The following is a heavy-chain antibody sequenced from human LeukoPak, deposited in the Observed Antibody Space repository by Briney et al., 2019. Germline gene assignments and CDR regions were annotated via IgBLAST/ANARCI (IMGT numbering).Heavy chain of an antibody. CDR2: IIPILGIA. CDR1: GYIFTGYY. D-gene: IGHD2-2*01. J-gene: IGHJ4*02. CDR3: ARAGSSTSWGLDY. V-gene: IGHV1-69*04. Sequence: GASVKVSCKASGYIFTGYYMHWVRQAPGQGLEWMGRIIPILGIANYAQKFQGRVTITADKSTSTAYMELSSLRSEDTAVYYCARAGSSTSWGLDYWGQGTLVTVSS.